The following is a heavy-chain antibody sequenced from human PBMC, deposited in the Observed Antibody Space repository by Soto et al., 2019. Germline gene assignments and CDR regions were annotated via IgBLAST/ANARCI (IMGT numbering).Heavy chain of an antibody. J-gene: IGHJ4*02. V-gene: IGHV3-23*01. D-gene: IGHD3-10*01. Sequence: GGSLRLSCAASGFTFSSSAISWVRQSPGKGLEWVSAVSANGQGIYYADSVRGRFTISRDNSKNTVFLHMDSLSAEDTAVYYCAKDRHYPRDYFHYWGQGTLVTVS. CDR1: GFTFSSSA. CDR2: VSANGQGI. CDR3: AKDRHYPRDYFHY.